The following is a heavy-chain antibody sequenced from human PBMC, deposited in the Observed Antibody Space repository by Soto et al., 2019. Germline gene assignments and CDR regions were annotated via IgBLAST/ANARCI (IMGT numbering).Heavy chain of an antibody. D-gene: IGHD3-16*02. V-gene: IGHV4-31*03. J-gene: IGHJ4*02. Sequence: QVQLQESGPGLVKPSQTLSLTCTVSGGSINRGGYYWCWIRHYPGKGLEWIGYIRYDGRTYYYLSLKRRITMSVDTSKNALALNLSSLTAADTAVYHCSRSSHLGDLSLGYWGQGILVSVSS. CDR3: SRSSHLGDLSLGY. CDR2: IRYDGRT. CDR1: GGSINRGGYY.